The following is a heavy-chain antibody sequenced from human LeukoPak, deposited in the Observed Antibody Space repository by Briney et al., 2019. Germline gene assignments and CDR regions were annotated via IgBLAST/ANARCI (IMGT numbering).Heavy chain of an antibody. CDR1: GYTFTG. D-gene: IGHD5-18*01. V-gene: IGHV1-2*02. J-gene: IGHJ4*02. Sequence: ASVKVSCKASGYTFTGMHWVRQAPGQGLEWMGWINPNSGGTNYAQKFQGRVTMTRDTSISTAYMELSRLRSDDTAVYYCARERGDVDTSPLGYWGQGTLVTVSS. CDR2: INPNSGGT. CDR3: ARERGDVDTSPLGY.